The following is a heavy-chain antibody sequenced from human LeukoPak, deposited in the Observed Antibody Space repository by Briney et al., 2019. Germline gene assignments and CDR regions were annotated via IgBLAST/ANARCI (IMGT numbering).Heavy chain of an antibody. V-gene: IGHV3-15*01. J-gene: IGHJ3*02. Sequence: GRTLRLSCAASGFTLSKAWMSWVRRAPGKGLEWVGRIKSKTDGGTTDYTAPVKGRFTISRDDSKNTLYLQMNSLKTEDTAVYYCTTLSESSGYYIGAFDIWGQGTMVTVSS. CDR3: TTLSESSGYYIGAFDI. D-gene: IGHD3-22*01. CDR1: GFTLSKAW. CDR2: IKSKTDGGTT.